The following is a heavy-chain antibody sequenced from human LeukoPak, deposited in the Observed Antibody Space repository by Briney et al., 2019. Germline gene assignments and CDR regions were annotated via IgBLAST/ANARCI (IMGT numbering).Heavy chain of an antibody. CDR2: IIPIFGTA. CDR1: GGTFSSYA. D-gene: IGHD3-10*01. Sequence: ASVKGSCKAPGGTFSSYAISWVRQAPGQGLEWMGGIIPIFGTANYAQKFQGRVTITADKSTSTAYMELSSLRSEDTAVYYCARGDYYGSGSYAYAFDIWGQGTMVTVSS. V-gene: IGHV1-69*06. J-gene: IGHJ3*02. CDR3: ARGDYYGSGSYAYAFDI.